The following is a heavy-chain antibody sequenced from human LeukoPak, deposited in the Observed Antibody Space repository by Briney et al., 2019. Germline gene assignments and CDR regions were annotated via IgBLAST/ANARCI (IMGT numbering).Heavy chain of an antibody. J-gene: IGHJ6*04. V-gene: IGHV1-69*06. CDR3: ARVGPQQLVPFYYCGMDV. CDR1: GGTFSSYA. CDR2: IIPIFGTA. D-gene: IGHD6-13*01. Sequence: SVKVSCKASGGTFSSYAISWVRQAPGQGLEWMGGIIPIFGTANYAQKFQGRVTITADKSTSTAYMELSSLRSEDTAVYYCARVGPQQLVPFYYCGMDVWGKGTTVTVSS.